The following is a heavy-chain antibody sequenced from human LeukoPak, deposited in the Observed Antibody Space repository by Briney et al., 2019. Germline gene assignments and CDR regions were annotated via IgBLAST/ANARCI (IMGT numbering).Heavy chain of an antibody. Sequence: GGSLRLSCAASGFTFSSYGMHWVRQAPGKGLEWVAFIRYDGSNKYYADSVKGRFTISRDNSKNTLYLQMNSLRAEDTAVYYCAKVKTYYDFWSGPFDYWGQGTLVTVSS. CDR3: AKVKTYYDFWSGPFDY. CDR1: GFTFSSYG. V-gene: IGHV3-30*02. D-gene: IGHD3-3*01. CDR2: IRYDGSNK. J-gene: IGHJ4*02.